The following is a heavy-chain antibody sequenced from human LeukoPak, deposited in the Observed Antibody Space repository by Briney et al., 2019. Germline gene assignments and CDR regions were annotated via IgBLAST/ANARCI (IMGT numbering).Heavy chain of an antibody. J-gene: IGHJ4*02. D-gene: IGHD6-6*01. Sequence: GGSLRLSCAASGFTFSSYEMNWVRQAPGKGPEWVSYISSSGNIIYYADSVKGRFTISRDNAKNSLYLQMNSLRAEDTAVYYCARERASTQSIADAHPVDYWGQGTLVTVSS. CDR1: GFTFSSYE. CDR3: ARERASTQSIADAHPVDY. CDR2: ISSSGNII. V-gene: IGHV3-48*03.